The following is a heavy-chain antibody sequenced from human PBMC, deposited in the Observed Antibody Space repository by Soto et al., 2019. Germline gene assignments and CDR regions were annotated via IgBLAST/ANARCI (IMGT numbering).Heavy chain of an antibody. CDR1: GGSISSYY. CDR2: IYYIVRT. D-gene: IGHD2-2*02. V-gene: IGHV4-59*01. CDR3: ARGYCSSTSCYIWNNWFDP. Sequence: QVQLQESGPGLVKPSETLSLTCTVSGGSISSYYWSWIRQPPGKGLEWIGYIYYIVRTNYNPSLKSRVTLSVNTSNTQFSLKLSSVTAADTAVYYSARGYCSSTSCYIWNNWFDPCGQGPLVTVSS. J-gene: IGHJ5*02.